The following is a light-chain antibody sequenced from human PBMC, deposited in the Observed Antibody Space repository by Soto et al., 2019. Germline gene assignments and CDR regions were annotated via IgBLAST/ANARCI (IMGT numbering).Light chain of an antibody. CDR1: SSNIGSST. Sequence: QSALTQPPSASGTPGQRVTISCSGSSSNIGSSTVNWYQQLPGTAPKLLIYSNNQRPSGVPDRFSGSKSGTSASLAISGLQSEDEADYYCAAWDDSLNGLNYVFGTG. J-gene: IGLJ1*01. V-gene: IGLV1-44*01. CDR2: SNN. CDR3: AAWDDSLNGLNYV.